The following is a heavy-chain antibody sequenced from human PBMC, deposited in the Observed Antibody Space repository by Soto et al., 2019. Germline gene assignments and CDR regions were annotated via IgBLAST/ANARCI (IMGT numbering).Heavy chain of an antibody. Sequence: EVHLVESGGGLVQTGGSLRLSCAIFESTVSRDWMNWVRQAPGKGLEWVAHINQDGSEKYYVDSVKGRFTISRDNAKKSLYLQITSLTPGDTAIYSCWGGVGAAFWGQGTLVTVSS. CDR2: INQDGSEK. CDR1: ESTVSRDW. J-gene: IGHJ4*02. V-gene: IGHV3-7*01. D-gene: IGHD2-15*01. CDR3: WGGVGAAF.